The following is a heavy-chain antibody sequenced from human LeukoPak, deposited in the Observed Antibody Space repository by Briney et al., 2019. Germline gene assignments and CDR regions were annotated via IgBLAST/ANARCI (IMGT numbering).Heavy chain of an antibody. D-gene: IGHD5-12*01. V-gene: IGHV1-8*01. CDR3: ARGGIVATMSFPVPDY. Sequence: ASVKVSCKASGYTFTSYDINWVRQATGQGLEWMGWMNPNSGNTGYAQKFQGRVAMTRNTSISTAYMELSSLRSEDTAVYYCARGGIVATMSFPVPDYWGQGTLVTVSS. J-gene: IGHJ4*02. CDR2: MNPNSGNT. CDR1: GYTFTSYD.